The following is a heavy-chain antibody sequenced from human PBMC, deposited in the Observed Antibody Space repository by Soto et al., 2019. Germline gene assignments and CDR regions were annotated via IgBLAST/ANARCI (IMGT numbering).Heavy chain of an antibody. Sequence: GGSLRLSCAASGFTFSSYAMTWVRQAPGRGLEWVSTISGSGGSTYYADSVKGRLTIPRDNSKNTLYLQMNSLRAEDTAVYYCAKDSPGGYYYGMDVWGQGTKVTVSS. D-gene: IGHD3-16*01. J-gene: IGHJ6*02. V-gene: IGHV3-23*01. CDR3: AKDSPGGYYYGMDV. CDR1: GFTFSSYA. CDR2: ISGSGGST.